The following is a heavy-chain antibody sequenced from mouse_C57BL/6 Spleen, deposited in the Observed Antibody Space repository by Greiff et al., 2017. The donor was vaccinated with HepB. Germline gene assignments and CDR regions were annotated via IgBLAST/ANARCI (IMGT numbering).Heavy chain of an antibody. CDR3: TRRTGTRAMDY. CDR2: IHPNSGST. CDR1: GYTFTSYW. D-gene: IGHD3-3*01. J-gene: IGHJ4*01. V-gene: IGHV1-64*01. Sequence: QVQLQQPGAELVKPGASVKLSCKASGYTFTSYWMNWVKQRPGQGLEWIGMIHPNSGSTNYNEKFKSKATLTVDKSSSTAYMQLSSLSSEDSADYYGTRRTGTRAMDYWGQGTSVTVSS.